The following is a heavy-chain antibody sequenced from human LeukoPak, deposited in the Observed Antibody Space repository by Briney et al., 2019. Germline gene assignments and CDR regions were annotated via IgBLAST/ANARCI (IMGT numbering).Heavy chain of an antibody. CDR3: ARDHKQWPVPEGGGYFDY. J-gene: IGHJ4*02. V-gene: IGHV1-3*01. Sequence: ASVKVSCKASGYTFTSYAMHWVRQAPGQRLEWMGWINAGNGNTKYSQKFQGRVTITRDTSASTAYMELSSLRSEDTAVYYCARDHKQWPVPEGGGYFDYWGQGTLVTVSS. CDR2: INAGNGNT. CDR1: GYTFTSYA. D-gene: IGHD6-19*01.